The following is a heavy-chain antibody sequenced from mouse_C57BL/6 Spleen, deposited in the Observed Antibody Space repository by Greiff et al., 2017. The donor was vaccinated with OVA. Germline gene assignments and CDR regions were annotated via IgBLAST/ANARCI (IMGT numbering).Heavy chain of an antibody. J-gene: IGHJ3*01. CDR1: GYTFTSYW. D-gene: IGHD5-1*01. Sequence: QVQLQQPGAELVRPGSSVKLSCKASGYTFTSYWMDWVKQRPGQGLEWIGNIYPSDSETHYNQKFKDKATLTVDKSSSTAYMQLSSLTSEDSAVYYCARRIEYGWFAYWGQGTLVTVSA. CDR3: ARRIEYGWFAY. CDR2: IYPSDSET. V-gene: IGHV1-61*01.